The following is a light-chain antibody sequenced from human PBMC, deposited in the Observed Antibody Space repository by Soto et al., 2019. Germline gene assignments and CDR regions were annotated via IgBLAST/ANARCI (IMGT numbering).Light chain of an antibody. CDR2: DAS. J-gene: IGKJ1*01. CDR3: QQYNKWPPWT. V-gene: IGKV3-15*01. Sequence: EIVLTPSPAILSVSPGERATLSCRASQSISRSLAWYQQKPGQAPRLLISDASTRATGIPARFSGSGSGTEFTLTISSLQSEDFALYYCQQYNKWPPWTFGQGTKVDI. CDR1: QSISRS.